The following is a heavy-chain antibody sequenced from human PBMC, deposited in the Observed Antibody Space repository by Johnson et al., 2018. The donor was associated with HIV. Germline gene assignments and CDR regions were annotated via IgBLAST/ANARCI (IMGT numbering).Heavy chain of an antibody. CDR3: ARGRERGMFDI. Sequence: VQLVESGGGLVQPGGSLRLSCVASGFTFSNYDLHWVRQATGKGLEWVSTIGTAGDTYYPSSVKGRFTISREDAKNSLYLQMNSLRAEDTAVYYCARGRERGMFDIWGQGTMVTVSS. V-gene: IGHV3-13*01. CDR2: IGTAGDT. D-gene: IGHD5-24*01. J-gene: IGHJ3*02. CDR1: GFTFSNYD.